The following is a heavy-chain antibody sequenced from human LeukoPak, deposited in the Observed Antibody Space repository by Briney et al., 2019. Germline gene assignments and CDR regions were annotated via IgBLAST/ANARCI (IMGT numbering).Heavy chain of an antibody. CDR1: GFTFTNYA. J-gene: IGHJ4*02. CDR2: INDDGGST. V-gene: IGHV3-23*01. D-gene: IGHD2-8*01. CDR3: AKEGRKHGIPYFDC. Sequence: PGGSLRLSCAASGFTFTNYAMSWVRQAPGKGLEWVSGINDDGGSTYYADSVKGRFTISRDNSRNTLYLQMNSLRADDTAVYYCAKEGRKHGIPYFDCWGQGALVTVSS.